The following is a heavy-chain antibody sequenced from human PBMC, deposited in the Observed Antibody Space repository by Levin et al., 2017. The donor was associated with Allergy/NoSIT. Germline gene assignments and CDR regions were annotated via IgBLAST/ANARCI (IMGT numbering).Heavy chain of an antibody. V-gene: IGHV4-4*07. CDR3: ARERPLIFSIGRPRSFDL. Sequence: PSETLSLTCTVSGGSISSYYWSWIRQPAGKGLEWIGRIYTSGSTNYNPSLKSRVTMSVDTSKNQFSLKLSSVTAADTAVYYCARERPLIFSIGRPRSFDLWGRGTLVTVSS. CDR1: GGSISSYY. J-gene: IGHJ2*01. CDR2: IYTSGST. D-gene: IGHD2-8*01.